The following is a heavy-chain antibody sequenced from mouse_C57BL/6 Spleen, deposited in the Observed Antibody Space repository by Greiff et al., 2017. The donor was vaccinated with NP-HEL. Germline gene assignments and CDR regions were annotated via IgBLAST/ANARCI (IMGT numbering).Heavy chain of an antibody. V-gene: IGHV14-4*01. J-gene: IGHJ1*03. CDR1: GFNITDDY. CDR2: IDPENGDT. CDR3: TTLESLYWYFDV. Sequence: EVQLQQSGAELVRPGASVKLSCTASGFNITDDYMHWVKQRPEQGLEWIGWIDPENGDTEYASKFQGKATITADTSSNTAYLQLSSLTSEDTAVYYCTTLESLYWYFDVWGTGTTVTVSS.